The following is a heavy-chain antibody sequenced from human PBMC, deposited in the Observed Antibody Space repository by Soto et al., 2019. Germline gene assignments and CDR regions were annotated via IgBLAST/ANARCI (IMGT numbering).Heavy chain of an antibody. Sequence: ESLTISYRTSGYSFTRYWIGWVRLMPGKGLAWMGIFYPGGSDTRYSPSFQGQVTISADKSISTAYLQWSSLKASDTAMYYCASARGPRVRDSDFDVWGQGTTVPVPS. D-gene: IGHD3-3*01. V-gene: IGHV5-51*01. CDR1: GYSFTRYW. J-gene: IGHJ6*02. CDR3: ASARGPRVRDSDFDV. CDR2: FYPGGSDT.